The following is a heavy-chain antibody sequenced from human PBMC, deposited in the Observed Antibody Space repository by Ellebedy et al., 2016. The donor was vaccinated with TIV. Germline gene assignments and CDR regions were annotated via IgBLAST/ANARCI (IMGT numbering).Heavy chain of an antibody. CDR1: GFTVSSNY. D-gene: IGHD3-9*01. Sequence: PGGSLRLSCAASGFTVSSNYMSWVRQAPGKGLEWVSVIYSGGSTYYADSVKGRFTISRDNSKNTLYLQMNSLRAEDTAVYYCARDSSPYYDILTGYPSYYYYGMDVWGQGTTVTVSS. V-gene: IGHV3-53*01. CDR3: ARDSSPYYDILTGYPSYYYYGMDV. CDR2: IYSGGST. J-gene: IGHJ6*02.